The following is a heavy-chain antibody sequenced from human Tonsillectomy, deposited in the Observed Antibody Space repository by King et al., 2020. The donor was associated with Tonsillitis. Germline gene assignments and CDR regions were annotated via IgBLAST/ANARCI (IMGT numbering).Heavy chain of an antibody. CDR1: GGSISSYY. CDR3: ARASYDYVWGINWFDP. Sequence: VQLQESGPGLVKPSETLSLTCTVSGGSISSYYWSWIRQPPGKGLEWIGSIYYSGSTHYNPSRKSRVTISVDTSKNQCSLKLSSVTAADTAVYYCARASYDYVWGINWFDPWGQGTLVTVSS. D-gene: IGHD3-16*01. V-gene: IGHV4-59*01. CDR2: IYYSGST. J-gene: IGHJ5*02.